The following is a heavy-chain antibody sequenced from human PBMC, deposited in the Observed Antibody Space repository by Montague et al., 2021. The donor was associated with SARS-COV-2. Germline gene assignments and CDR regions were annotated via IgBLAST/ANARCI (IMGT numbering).Heavy chain of an antibody. V-gene: IGHV4-39*01. J-gene: IGHJ6*03. CDR2: ISYSGRT. CDR1: GGSVSSSPYY. D-gene: IGHD3-10*01. Sequence: SETLSLTCTVSGGSVSSSPYYWGWIRQPPGRGLEWVGSISYSGRTYFSPSLKSRLTISVDSSENQFSLRLSSVTAADTAVYYCASSYYYGSGTYVYNYYMDDWGKGTTVTVS. CDR3: ASSYYYGSGTYVYNYYMDD.